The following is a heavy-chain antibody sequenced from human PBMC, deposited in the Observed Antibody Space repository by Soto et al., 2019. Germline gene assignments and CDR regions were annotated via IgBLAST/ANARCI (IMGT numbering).Heavy chain of an antibody. CDR1: GFTFSSYA. J-gene: IGHJ4*02. CDR2: ISGSGGST. CDR3: AKDKPGYNWNVPTLGLDY. V-gene: IGHV3-23*01. D-gene: IGHD1-20*01. Sequence: EVQLLESGGGLVQPGGSLRLSCAASGFTFSSYAMSWVRQAPGKGLEWVSAISGSGGSTYYADSVKGRFTISRDKSNITLYLHMNSLRAEDTAVYYCAKDKPGYNWNVPTLGLDYWCQGTLVSDST.